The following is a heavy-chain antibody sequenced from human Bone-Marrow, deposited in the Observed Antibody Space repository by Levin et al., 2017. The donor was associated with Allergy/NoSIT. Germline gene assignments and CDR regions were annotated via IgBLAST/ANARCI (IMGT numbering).Heavy chain of an antibody. Sequence: SQTLSLTCTVSGGSISSYYWSWIRQPPGKGLEWIGYIYYSGSTNYNPSLKSRVTISVDTSKNQFSLKLSSVTAADTAVYYCARGGGVRGSYYNLEISYYDYYMDVWGKGTTVTVSS. D-gene: IGHD3-10*01. CDR3: ARGGGVRGSYYNLEISYYDYYMDV. J-gene: IGHJ6*03. CDR1: GGSISSYY. V-gene: IGHV4-59*01. CDR2: IYYSGST.